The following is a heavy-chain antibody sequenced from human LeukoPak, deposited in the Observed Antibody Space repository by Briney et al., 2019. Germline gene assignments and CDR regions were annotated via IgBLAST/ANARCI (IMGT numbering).Heavy chain of an antibody. V-gene: IGHV3-48*01. Sequence: GGSLRLSCAASGFTFSSYWMNWVRQAPGKGLEWLSYISSGSTSINYADSVRGRFTISRDNAKNSLYLQMNSLRAEDTALYYCARGGTITGTTDYWGQGTLVTVSS. J-gene: IGHJ4*02. CDR1: GFTFSSYW. CDR2: ISSGSTSI. CDR3: ARGGTITGTTDY. D-gene: IGHD1-20*01.